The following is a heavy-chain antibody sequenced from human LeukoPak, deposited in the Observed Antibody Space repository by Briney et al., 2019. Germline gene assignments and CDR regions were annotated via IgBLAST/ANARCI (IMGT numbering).Heavy chain of an antibody. CDR2: ISSSSSYI. CDR1: GCTFSSYS. D-gene: IGHD2-2*01. Sequence: GGSLRLSCAASGCTFSSYSMNWVRQAPGKGLEWVSSISSSSSYIYYADSVKGRFTISRDNAKNSLYLQMNSLRAEDTAVYYCARDRRYCSSTSCFNDAFDIWGQGTMVTVSS. CDR3: ARDRRYCSSTSCFNDAFDI. J-gene: IGHJ3*02. V-gene: IGHV3-21*01.